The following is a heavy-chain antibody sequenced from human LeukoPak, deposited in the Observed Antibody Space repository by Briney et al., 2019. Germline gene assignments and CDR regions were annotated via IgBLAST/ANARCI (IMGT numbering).Heavy chain of an antibody. Sequence: SETLSLTCTVSGYSISSGYYWGWIRQPPGKGLEWIGSIYHSGSTYYNPSLKSRVTISVDTSKNQFSLKLSSVTAADTAVYYCARGRGYYYGLSFDYWGQGTLVTVSS. J-gene: IGHJ4*02. D-gene: IGHD3-10*01. CDR1: GYSISSGYY. V-gene: IGHV4-38-2*02. CDR2: IYHSGST. CDR3: ARGRGYYYGLSFDY.